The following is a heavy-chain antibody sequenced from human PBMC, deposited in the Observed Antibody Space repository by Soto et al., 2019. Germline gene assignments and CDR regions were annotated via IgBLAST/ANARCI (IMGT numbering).Heavy chain of an antibody. CDR2: IYYSGST. J-gene: IGHJ5*02. CDR1: GGSISSSSYY. CDR3: ARQLLYSSSWPLTHNWLDP. D-gene: IGHD6-13*01. Sequence: SETLSLTCTVSGGSISSSSYYWGWIRQPPGKGLEWIGSIYYSGSTYYNPSLKSRVTISVDTSKNQFSLKLSSVTAADTAVYYCARQLLYSSSWPLTHNWLDPWGQGTLVTVYS. V-gene: IGHV4-39*01.